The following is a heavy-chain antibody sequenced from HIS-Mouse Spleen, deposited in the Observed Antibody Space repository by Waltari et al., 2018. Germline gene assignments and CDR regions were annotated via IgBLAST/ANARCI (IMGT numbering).Heavy chain of an antibody. CDR3: ARHGLAAAGSAFDI. V-gene: IGHV4-39*01. CDR1: GGSISNSSYY. Sequence: QLQLQESGPGLVKPSETLSLTCPVSGGSISNSSYYWGWIRPPPGTGLEWIGSIYYSGSTYYNPSLKSRVTISVDTSKNRFSLKLSSVTAADTAVYYCARHGLAAAGSAFDIWGQGTMVTVSS. D-gene: IGHD6-13*01. CDR2: IYYSGST. J-gene: IGHJ3*02.